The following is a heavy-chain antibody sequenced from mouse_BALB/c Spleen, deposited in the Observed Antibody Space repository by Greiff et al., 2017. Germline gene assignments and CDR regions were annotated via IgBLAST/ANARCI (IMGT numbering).Heavy chain of an antibody. CDR3: AKKGGIYYGNYGDYAMDY. J-gene: IGHJ4*01. CDR2: IWRGGST. Sequence: VMLVESGPSLVQPSQSLSITCTVSGFSLTSYGVHWVRQSPGKGLEWLGVIWRGGSTDYNAAFMSRLSITKDNSKSQVFFKMNSLQADDTAIYYCAKKGGIYYGNYGDYAMDYWGQGTSVTVSS. CDR1: GFSLTSYG. V-gene: IGHV2-5-1*01. D-gene: IGHD2-1*01.